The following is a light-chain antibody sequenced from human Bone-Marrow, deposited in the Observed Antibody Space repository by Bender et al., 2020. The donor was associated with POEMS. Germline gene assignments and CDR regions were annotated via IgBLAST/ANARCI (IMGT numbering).Light chain of an antibody. CDR1: SSDVGGYTY. CDR3: TYYTSSSPYV. J-gene: IGLJ1*01. V-gene: IGLV2-14*03. CDR2: DAN. Sequence: QSALTQPASVSGSPGQSITISCTGFSSDVGGYTYVSWHQRHPGKAPKLMLYDANNRPAEVSCRFSATKSANAASLTICLLQDEDAAYYYCTYYTSSSPYVFGAGTKLTVL.